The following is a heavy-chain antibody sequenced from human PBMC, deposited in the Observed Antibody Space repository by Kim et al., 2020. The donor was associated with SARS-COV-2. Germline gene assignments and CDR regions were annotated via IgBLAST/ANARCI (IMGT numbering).Heavy chain of an antibody. CDR3: AGVISGSYPSY. CDR1: GFTFSDRY. J-gene: IGHJ4*02. V-gene: IGHV3-72*01. D-gene: IGHD1-26*01. CDR2: IRNKANRYTT. Sequence: GGSLRLSCAVSGFTFSDRYMDWVRQTPGKGLEWVGRIRNKANRYTTEYAASVKGRFSISRDDSQNSLYLQMDSLKTEDTAVYYCAGVISGSYPSYWGQGILVTVSS.